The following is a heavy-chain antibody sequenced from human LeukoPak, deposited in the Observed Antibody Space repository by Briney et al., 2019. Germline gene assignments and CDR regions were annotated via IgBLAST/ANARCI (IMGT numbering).Heavy chain of an antibody. CDR1: AYSISNGFV. J-gene: IGHJ5*02. CDR3: TRLSHVAGAPKVSWFDP. Sequence: SETLSLTCTVSAYSISNGFVWGWIRQPPGKGLEWIASIYHSGTTYYNPSLKSRVAMSVDTSKNQFSLRLSSVTAADTAVYYCTRLSHVAGAPKVSWFDPWGQGTLVTVSS. V-gene: IGHV4-38-2*02. CDR2: IYHSGTT. D-gene: IGHD1-26*01.